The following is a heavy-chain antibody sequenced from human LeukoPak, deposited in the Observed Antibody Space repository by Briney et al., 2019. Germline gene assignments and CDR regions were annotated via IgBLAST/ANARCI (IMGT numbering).Heavy chain of an antibody. Sequence: GGSLRLSCAASGFTYSNAWMSWVRQAPGKGLEWIGRIRSKTDGGTTDYAAPVKDRFTISRDDSKNTLFLQINSLKTEDTAVYYCTTYVAVAGTRHFDSWGQGALVTVSS. D-gene: IGHD6-19*01. CDR2: IRSKTDGGTT. V-gene: IGHV3-15*01. CDR3: TTYVAVAGTRHFDS. CDR1: GFTYSNAW. J-gene: IGHJ4*02.